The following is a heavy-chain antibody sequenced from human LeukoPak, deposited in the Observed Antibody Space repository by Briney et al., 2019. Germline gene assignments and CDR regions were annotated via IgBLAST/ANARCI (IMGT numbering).Heavy chain of an antibody. CDR3: ARDGYDFWSGYYSYYYYMDV. CDR2: INTNTGNP. CDR1: GYTFTSYA. V-gene: IGHV7-4-1*02. J-gene: IGHJ6*03. D-gene: IGHD3-3*01. Sequence: ASVKLSCKASGYTFTSYAMNWVRQAPGQGLEWMGWINTNTGNPTYAQGFTGRFVFSLDTSVSTAYLQISSLKAEDTAVYYCARDGYDFWSGYYSYYYYMDVWGKGTTVTVSS.